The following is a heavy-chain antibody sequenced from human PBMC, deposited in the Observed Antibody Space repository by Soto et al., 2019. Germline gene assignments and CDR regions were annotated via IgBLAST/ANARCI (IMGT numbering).Heavy chain of an antibody. J-gene: IGHJ4*02. V-gene: IGHV3-30-3*01. Sequence: LRLSFTASGFTFINYGIHWVRQAPGKGLKWVAVISYDGSNKYYADSVKGRFTISRDNSKNTLYLQMNSLRAEDTAVYYCARGRDYLGGDSDYWGQGTLVTVSS. D-gene: IGHD3-16*01. CDR3: ARGRDYLGGDSDY. CDR2: ISYDGSNK. CDR1: GFTFINYG.